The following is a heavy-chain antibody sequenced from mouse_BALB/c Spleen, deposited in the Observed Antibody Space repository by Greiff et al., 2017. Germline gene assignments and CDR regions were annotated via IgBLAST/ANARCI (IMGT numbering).Heavy chain of an antibody. CDR3: ASTYYYGSSPRFAY. J-gene: IGHJ3*01. Sequence: EVQRVESGAELVKPGASVKLSCTASGFNIKDTYMHWVKQRPEQGLEWIGRIDPANGNTKYDPKFQGKATITADTSSNTAYLQLSSLTSEDTAVYYCASTYYYGSSPRFAYWGQGTLVTVSA. CDR1: GFNIKDTY. D-gene: IGHD1-1*01. CDR2: IDPANGNT. V-gene: IGHV14-3*02.